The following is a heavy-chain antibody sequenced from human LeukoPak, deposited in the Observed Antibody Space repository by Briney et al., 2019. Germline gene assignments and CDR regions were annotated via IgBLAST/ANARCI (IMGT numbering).Heavy chain of an antibody. V-gene: IGHV3-66*04. Sequence: PGGSLRLSCAASGFTVSSNYMSWVRQAPGKGLKWVSVIYSGGSTYYADSVKGRFTISRDNSKNTLYLQMNSLRAEDTAVYYCASQQQGSSWYILNGWGQGTLVTVSS. CDR3: ASQQQGSSWYILNG. D-gene: IGHD6-13*01. CDR1: GFTVSSNY. J-gene: IGHJ4*02. CDR2: IYSGGST.